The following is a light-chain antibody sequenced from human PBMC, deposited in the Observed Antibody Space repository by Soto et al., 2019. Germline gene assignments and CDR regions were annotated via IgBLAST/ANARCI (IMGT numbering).Light chain of an antibody. CDR3: QSYDSSLSSYV. J-gene: IGLJ1*01. CDR1: TSNIGAGYH. V-gene: IGLV1-40*01. Sequence: QSVLTQPPSVSGAPGQRVSISCTGSTSNIGAGYHVHWYQQFPGTAPKLLMYDNTNRPSGVPDRFSGSKSGTSASLAITGLQAEDEADYYCQSYDSSLSSYVFGTGNKLTVL. CDR2: DNT.